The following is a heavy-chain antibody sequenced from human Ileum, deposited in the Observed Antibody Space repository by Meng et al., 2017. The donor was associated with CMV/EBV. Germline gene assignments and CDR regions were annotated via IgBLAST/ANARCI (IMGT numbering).Heavy chain of an antibody. CDR1: GFTFGTYS. CDR3: ARDHLHSSSSGRFYQYGMDV. J-gene: IGHJ6*02. V-gene: IGHV3-21*01. CDR2: ISSSSSYI. Sequence: GGSLLSCAASGFTFGTYSMNWVRQAPGKGLAWVSAISSSSSYIYYADSVKGRFTISRDNGKNSLYLQMTSLRPEDTAVYYCARDHLHSSSSGRFYQYGMDVWGQGTTVTVSS. D-gene: IGHD6-6*01.